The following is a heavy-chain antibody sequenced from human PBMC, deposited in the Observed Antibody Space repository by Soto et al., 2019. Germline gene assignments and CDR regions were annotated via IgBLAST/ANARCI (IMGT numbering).Heavy chain of an antibody. J-gene: IGHJ4*02. CDR3: ARGSQSTAWYLSY. Sequence: QVQLQESGPGLVKPSETLSLTCTVSGDSISSYSWSWIRQPPGKGLEWIGCIHSSGNTNYNPSLKSRVXXSXDXXKKQFSLNLRSVTAADTAVYYCARGSQSTAWYLSYWGQGTLVTVSS. V-gene: IGHV4-59*01. CDR2: IHSSGNT. D-gene: IGHD6-19*01. CDR1: GDSISSYS.